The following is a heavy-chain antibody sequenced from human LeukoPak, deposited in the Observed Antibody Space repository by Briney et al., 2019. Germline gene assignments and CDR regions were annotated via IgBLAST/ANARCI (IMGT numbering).Heavy chain of an antibody. CDR3: ARRKYSYGYDAFDI. Sequence: GGSLRLSCAASGFTFSDYYMSWIRQAPGKGLEWVSYISSSGSTIYYADSVKGRFTISRDSAKNSLYLQMNSLRAEDTAVYYCARRKYSYGYDAFDIWGQGTMVTVSS. V-gene: IGHV3-11*04. J-gene: IGHJ3*02. CDR1: GFTFSDYY. CDR2: ISSSGSTI. D-gene: IGHD5-18*01.